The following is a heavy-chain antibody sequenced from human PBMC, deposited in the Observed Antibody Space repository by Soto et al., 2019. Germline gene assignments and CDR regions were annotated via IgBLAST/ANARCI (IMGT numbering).Heavy chain of an antibody. D-gene: IGHD1-1*01. CDR2: ISGSGGST. Sequence: GGSLRLSCAASGFTFSSYAMSWVRQAPGKGLEWVSAISGSGGSTYYADSVKGRFTISRDNSKNTQYLQMNSLRAEDTAVYYCAKCNERMGNFDYWGQGTLVTVSS. V-gene: IGHV3-23*01. J-gene: IGHJ4*02. CDR1: GFTFSSYA. CDR3: AKCNERMGNFDY.